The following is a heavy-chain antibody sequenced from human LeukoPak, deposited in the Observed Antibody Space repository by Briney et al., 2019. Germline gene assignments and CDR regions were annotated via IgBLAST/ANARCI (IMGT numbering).Heavy chain of an antibody. Sequence: SETLSLTCSVSGGXISSYYCSWIRQPPGKGLEWIGSMHYSGSTNYNPSLNSRVNISVDASKNQFSLKLTSVTAADTAVYFCARAKGTGWYPFDCWGQGTLVTVSP. D-gene: IGHD6-19*01. V-gene: IGHV4-59*01. J-gene: IGHJ4*02. CDR3: ARAKGTGWYPFDC. CDR2: MHYSGST. CDR1: GGXISSYY.